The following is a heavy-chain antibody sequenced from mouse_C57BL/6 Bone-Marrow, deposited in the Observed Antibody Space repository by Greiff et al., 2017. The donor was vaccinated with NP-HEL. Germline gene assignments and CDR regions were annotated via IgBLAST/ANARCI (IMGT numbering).Heavy chain of an antibody. CDR1: GFNITDYY. CDR3: ATYPFDY. J-gene: IGHJ2*01. CDR2: IDPEDGGT. V-gene: IGHV14-2*01. Sequence: VQLQQSGAELVKPGASVKLSCTASGFNITDYYMHWVKQRTEQGLEWIGRIDPEDGGTKYAPKFQGKASMTADTSSNTAYLQLSSLTSEDTAVYYCATYPFDYWGQGTTLTVSS.